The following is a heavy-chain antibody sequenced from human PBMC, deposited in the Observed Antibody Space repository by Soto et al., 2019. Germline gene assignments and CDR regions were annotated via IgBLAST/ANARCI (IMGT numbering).Heavy chain of an antibody. Sequence: EVQLLESGGGLVQPGGSLRLSCAASGFTFSSYAMSWVRQAPGKGLEWVSAISGSGGSTYYADSVKGRFTISRDNSKNTLYLQMNSLRAEDTAVYYCAKGREGGYCSGGSCYSGAFDIWGQGTMVTVSS. CDR3: AKGREGGYCSGGSCYSGAFDI. CDR1: GFTFSSYA. J-gene: IGHJ3*02. V-gene: IGHV3-23*01. CDR2: ISGSGGST. D-gene: IGHD2-15*01.